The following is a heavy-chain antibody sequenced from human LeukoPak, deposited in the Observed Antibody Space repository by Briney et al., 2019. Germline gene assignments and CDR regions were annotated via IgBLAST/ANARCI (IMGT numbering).Heavy chain of an antibody. D-gene: IGHD7-27*01. J-gene: IGHJ4*02. CDR3: ARGFRGDNFDY. CDR1: GGSISSSNYY. Sequence: SETLSLTCTVSGGSISSSNYYWGWIRQPPGKGLEWIGRIHYTVYTYYNPSLKSRVTISVGTSKNQFSLKLSSVTAADTAVYFCARGFRGDNFDYWGQGTLVTVSS. CDR2: IHYTVYT. V-gene: IGHV4-39*07.